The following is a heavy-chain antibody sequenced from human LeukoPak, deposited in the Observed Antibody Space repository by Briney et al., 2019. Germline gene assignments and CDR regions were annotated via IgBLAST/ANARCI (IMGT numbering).Heavy chain of an antibody. CDR3: ARDNAFGYSYGL. CDR2: ISAYNGNT. D-gene: IGHD5-18*01. CDR1: GYTFTSYG. J-gene: IGHJ4*02. V-gene: IGHV1-18*01. Sequence: ASVKVSCKASGYTFTSYGISWLRQAPGQGLEWMGWISAYNGNTNYAQKLQGRVTMTTDTSTSTAYMELRSLRSDDTAVYYCARDNAFGYSYGLWGQGTLVTVSS.